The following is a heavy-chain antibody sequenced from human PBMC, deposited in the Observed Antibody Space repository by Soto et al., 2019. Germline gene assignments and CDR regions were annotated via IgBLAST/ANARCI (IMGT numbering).Heavy chain of an antibody. CDR3: AKVLVAARPPY. CDR2: ISYDGSNK. D-gene: IGHD6-6*01. J-gene: IGHJ4*02. V-gene: IGHV3-30*18. Sequence: PGGSLRLSCAASGFTFSSYGMHWVRQAPGKGLEWVAVISYDGSNKYYADSVKCRFTISRDNSKNTLYLQMNSLRAEDTAVYYCAKVLVAARPPYWGQGTLVTAS. CDR1: GFTFSSYG.